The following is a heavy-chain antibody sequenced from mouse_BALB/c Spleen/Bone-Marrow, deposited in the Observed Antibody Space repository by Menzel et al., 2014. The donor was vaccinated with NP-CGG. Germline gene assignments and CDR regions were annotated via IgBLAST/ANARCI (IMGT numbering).Heavy chain of an antibody. CDR3: ARRGGGRLLPLDY. CDR1: GYTFXDHY. CDR2: IYPGSGNT. J-gene: IGHJ2*01. Sequence: VQLQQSRPELVKPGASVKISCKASGYTFXDHYITWVKQKPGQGLEWLGWIYPGSGNTKYNEKFKGKATLTVDTSSSTAYMQLSSLTSEDTAVYLCARRGGGRLLPLDYWGQGTTLTVSS. D-gene: IGHD2-3*01. V-gene: IGHV1-84*02.